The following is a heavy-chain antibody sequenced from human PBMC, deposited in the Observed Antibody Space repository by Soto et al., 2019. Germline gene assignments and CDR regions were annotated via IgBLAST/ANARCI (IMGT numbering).Heavy chain of an antibody. CDR1: GGSISSGGYY. CDR3: ARDIEDGYNQPYWYFDL. D-gene: IGHD5-12*01. J-gene: IGHJ2*01. CDR2: IYYSGST. V-gene: IGHV4-31*03. Sequence: QVQLQESGPGLVKPSQTLSLTCTVSGGSISSGGYYWSWIRQHPGKGLEWIGYIYYSGSTYYNPSLKSRVTKSVDTSKNQFSLKLSSVTAADTAVYYCARDIEDGYNQPYWYFDLWGRGTLVTVSS.